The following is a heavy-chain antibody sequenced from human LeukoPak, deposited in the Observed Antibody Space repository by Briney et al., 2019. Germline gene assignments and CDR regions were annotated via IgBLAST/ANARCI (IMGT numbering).Heavy chain of an antibody. J-gene: IGHJ6*03. CDR1: GFTFSSYS. D-gene: IGHD2-2*01. CDR2: ISSSSSYI. V-gene: IGHV3-21*01. CDR3: AKVGAQQYCSSTSCYPRYYYYYMDV. Sequence: GGSLRLSCAASGFTFSSYSMNWVRQAPGKGLEWVSSISSSSSYIYYADSVKGRFTISRGNAKNTLYLQMNSLRAEDTAVYYCAKVGAQQYCSSTSCYPRYYYYYMDVWGKGTTVTVSS.